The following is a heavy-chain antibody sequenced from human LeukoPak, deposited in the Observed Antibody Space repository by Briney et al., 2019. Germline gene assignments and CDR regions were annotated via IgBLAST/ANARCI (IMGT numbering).Heavy chain of an antibody. CDR1: GFTFDDYA. D-gene: IGHD3-3*01. CDR3: AKENYDFWSGYYTAHGMDV. Sequence: GGSLRLSCAASGFTFDDYAMHWVCQAPGKGLEWVSLISGDGGSTYYADSVKGRFTISRDNSKNSLYLQMNSLRTEDTALYYCAKENYDFWSGYYTAHGMDVWGQGTTVTVSS. CDR2: ISGDGGST. V-gene: IGHV3-43*02. J-gene: IGHJ6*02.